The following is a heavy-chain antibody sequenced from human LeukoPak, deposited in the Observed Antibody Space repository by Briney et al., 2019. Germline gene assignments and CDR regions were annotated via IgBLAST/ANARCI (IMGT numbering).Heavy chain of an antibody. D-gene: IGHD2-2*01. CDR1: GYTFTSYG. V-gene: IGHV1-18*01. CDR2: ISAYNGNT. CDR3: ALTAANRYYYYYYYMDV. Sequence: GASVKVSCKASGYTFTSYGISWVRQAPGQGLEWMGWISAYNGNTNYAQKLQGRVTMTTDTSTSTAYMELRSLRSDDTAVYYCALTAANRYYYYYYYMDVWSKGTTVTVSS. J-gene: IGHJ6*03.